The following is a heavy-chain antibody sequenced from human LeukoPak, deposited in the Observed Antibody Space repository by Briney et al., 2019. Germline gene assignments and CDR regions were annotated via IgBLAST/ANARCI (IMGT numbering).Heavy chain of an antibody. CDR1: GFTFSSYW. V-gene: IGHV3-7*03. D-gene: IGHD3-22*01. CDR3: AKNPGKAPIYYYDSSGYYYPDY. J-gene: IGHJ4*02. Sequence: GGSLRLSCAASGFTFSSYWMNWVRQAPGKGLEWVASIKQDGSEKYYVDSLKGRFTISRDNAKNSLYLHMNSLRAEDTAVYYCAKNPGKAPIYYYDSSGYYYPDYWGQGTLVTVSS. CDR2: IKQDGSEK.